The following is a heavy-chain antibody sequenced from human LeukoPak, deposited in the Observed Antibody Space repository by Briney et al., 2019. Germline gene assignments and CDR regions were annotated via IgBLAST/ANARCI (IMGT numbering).Heavy chain of an antibody. Sequence: ASVKVSCKASGYTFTSYGISWVRQAPGQGLEWMGWISAYNGNTNYAQKLQGRVTMTTDTSTSTAYMELRSLRSDDTAVYYCARRITMVRGVTNWFDPWGQGTLVTVSS. CDR1: GYTFTSYG. D-gene: IGHD3-10*01. J-gene: IGHJ5*02. V-gene: IGHV1-18*01. CDR3: ARRITMVRGVTNWFDP. CDR2: ISAYNGNT.